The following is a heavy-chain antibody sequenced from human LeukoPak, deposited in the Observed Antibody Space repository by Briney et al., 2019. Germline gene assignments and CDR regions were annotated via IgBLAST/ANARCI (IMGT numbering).Heavy chain of an antibody. D-gene: IGHD4-17*01. CDR2: ISSSSTTI. Sequence: GGSLRLSCAASGFTFSTYTMNWVRQAPGKGLEWISYISSSSTTIYYADSVKGRFTISRDNAKNSLYLQMNSLRAEDTAVYYCARVYGDYFHYWGQGTLVTVSS. CDR1: GFTFSTYT. V-gene: IGHV3-48*01. CDR3: ARVYGDYFHY. J-gene: IGHJ4*02.